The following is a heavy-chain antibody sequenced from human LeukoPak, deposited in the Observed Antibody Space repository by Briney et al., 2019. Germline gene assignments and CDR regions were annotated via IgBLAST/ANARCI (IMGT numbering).Heavy chain of an antibody. Sequence: SVKVSCKASGGTFSSYAISWVRQAPGQGLEWMGRIIPILGIANYAQKFQGRVTITADKSTSTAYMELSSLRSEDTAVYYCARDMKRDIAAADILVYWGQGTLVTVSS. CDR1: GGTFSSYA. J-gene: IGHJ4*02. CDR2: IIPILGIA. CDR3: ARDMKRDIAAADILVY. V-gene: IGHV1-69*04. D-gene: IGHD6-13*01.